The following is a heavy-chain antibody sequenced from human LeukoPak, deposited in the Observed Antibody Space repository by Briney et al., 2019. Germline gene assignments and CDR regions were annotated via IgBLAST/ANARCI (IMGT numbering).Heavy chain of an antibody. CDR3: ARDLGGSSSWYLPGSLDY. CDR2: LYSGEST. V-gene: IGHV4-4*07. Sequence: SETLSLTCTVSGGSISTYHWNWIRQPAGGGLEWIGRLYSGESTNYNTSLKSRVTLSVDSSKNQFSLKVNSVTAADTAVYYCARDLGGSSSWYLPGSLDYWGQGTLVTVSS. CDR1: GGSISTYH. D-gene: IGHD6-13*01. J-gene: IGHJ4*02.